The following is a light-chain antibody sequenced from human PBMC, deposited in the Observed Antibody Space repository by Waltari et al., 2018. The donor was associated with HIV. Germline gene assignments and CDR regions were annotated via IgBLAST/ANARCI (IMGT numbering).Light chain of an antibody. V-gene: IGKV4-1*01. CDR3: LQYYSTPRT. CDR1: QSVVYSSNNKNY. J-gene: IGKJ1*01. Sequence: DIVMTQSPDSLAGSLGERATINCKSSQSVVYSSNNKNYLAWYQQKPGQSLKLLIYWASTRESGVPDRFSGSGSGTDFTLTISSLQAEDVAVYYCLQYYSTPRTFGQGTKVEIK. CDR2: WAS.